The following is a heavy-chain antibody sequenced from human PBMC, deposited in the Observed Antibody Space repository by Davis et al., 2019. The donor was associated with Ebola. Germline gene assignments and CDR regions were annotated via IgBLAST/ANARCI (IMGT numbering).Heavy chain of an antibody. Sequence: GESLKISCAASGFTFRSYAMSWVRQAPGKGLEWVSAISGSGGSTYYADSVKGRFTISRDNSKNTLYLQMNSLRAEDTAVYYCARLVAYCGGDCPGDYWGQGTLVTVSS. V-gene: IGHV3-23*01. D-gene: IGHD2-21*01. J-gene: IGHJ4*02. CDR3: ARLVAYCGGDCPGDY. CDR2: ISGSGGST. CDR1: GFTFRSYA.